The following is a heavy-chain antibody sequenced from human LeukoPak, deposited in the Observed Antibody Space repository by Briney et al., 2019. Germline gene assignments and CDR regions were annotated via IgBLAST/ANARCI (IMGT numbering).Heavy chain of an antibody. CDR3: AKGGSARVFDY. V-gene: IGHV3-23*01. CDR2: ISGSGGST. J-gene: IGHJ4*02. Sequence: GGSLRLSCAASGFTFSSYAMSWVRQAPGRGLEWVSAISGSGGSTYYADSAKGRFTTSRDNSKNTLYLQMNSLRAEDTAVYYCAKGGSARVFDYWGQGTLVTVSS. CDR1: GFTFSSYA. D-gene: IGHD6-25*01.